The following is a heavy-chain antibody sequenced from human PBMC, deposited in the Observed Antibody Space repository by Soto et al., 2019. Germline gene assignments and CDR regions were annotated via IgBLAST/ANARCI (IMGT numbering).Heavy chain of an antibody. D-gene: IGHD1-26*01. V-gene: IGHV3-30*18. Sequence: PVGSLRLSCAASGFTFSSYGMFWVRQAPGRGLEWVAFISYDGSNKCSDSVKGQFTISRDNSKNTLYLQMNSLRAEDTAVYYCAKGSYSGRYSDFDCWGQGTLVTVSS. CDR2: ISYDGSNK. CDR3: AKGSYSGRYSDFDC. J-gene: IGHJ4*02. CDR1: GFTFSSYG.